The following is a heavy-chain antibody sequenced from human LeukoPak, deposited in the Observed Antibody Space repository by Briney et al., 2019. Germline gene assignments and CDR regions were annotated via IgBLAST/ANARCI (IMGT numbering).Heavy chain of an antibody. CDR3: ARAQTGDYYDSSGYYWIDY. CDR2: IRLDGGEK. CDR1: GFTFSSYW. V-gene: IGHV3-7*01. J-gene: IGHJ4*02. Sequence: PGGSLRLSCAVSGFTFSSYWMNWVRQAPGMGLEWVASIRLDGGEKSYVDSVKGRFTISRDNTKNSLYLQMSSLRAEDTAVYYCARAQTGDYYDSSGYYWIDYWGQGTLVTVSS. D-gene: IGHD3-22*01.